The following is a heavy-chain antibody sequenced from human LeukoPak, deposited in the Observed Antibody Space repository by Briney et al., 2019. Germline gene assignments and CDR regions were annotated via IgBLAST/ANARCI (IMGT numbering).Heavy chain of an antibody. J-gene: IGHJ4*02. CDR2: IWYDGSNK. V-gene: IGHV3-33*06. D-gene: IGHD4-17*01. CDR1: GFTFSSYG. Sequence: GGSLRLSCAASGFTFSSYGMHWVRRAPGKGLEWVAVIWYDGSNKYYADSVKSRFTISRDNSKNTLYLQMNSLRAEDTAVYYCAKDRVYGYYADYFDYWGQGTLVTVSS. CDR3: AKDRVYGYYADYFDY.